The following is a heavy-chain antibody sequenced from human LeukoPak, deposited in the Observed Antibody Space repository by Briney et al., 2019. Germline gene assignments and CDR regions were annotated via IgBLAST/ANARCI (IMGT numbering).Heavy chain of an antibody. V-gene: IGHV3-66*03. Sequence: PGGSLRLSCTVSGFTVSSNSMSWVRQAPGKGLEWVSFIYSGTIHYSDSVKGRFTISRDNSKNTLYLQMNSLRAEDTAVYYCAKDESYCGGDCYAGGDWGQGTLVTVSS. D-gene: IGHD2-21*02. CDR3: AKDESYCGGDCYAGGD. CDR2: IYSGTI. CDR1: GFTVSSNS. J-gene: IGHJ4*02.